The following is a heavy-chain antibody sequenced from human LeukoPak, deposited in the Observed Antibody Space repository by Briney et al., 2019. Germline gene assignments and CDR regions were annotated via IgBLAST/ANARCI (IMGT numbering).Heavy chain of an antibody. CDR1: GGSMIISGYY. CDR3: ARDRGYYWYFDL. CDR2: IYYDGST. J-gene: IGHJ2*01. V-gene: IGHV4-39*07. D-gene: IGHD5-12*01. Sequence: SETLSLTCTVSGGSMIISGYYWGWIRQPPGKGLEWIGSIYYDGSTYYNSPLKSRVTISVDTSKNQFSLKLSSVTAADTAVYYCARDRGYYWYFDLWGRGTLVTVSS.